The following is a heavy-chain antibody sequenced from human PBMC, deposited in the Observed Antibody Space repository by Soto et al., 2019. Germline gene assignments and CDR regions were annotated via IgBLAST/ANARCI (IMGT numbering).Heavy chain of an antibody. Sequence: QVPLVESGGGLVKPGGSLRLSCAASGFTFSDYYMICIRQAPGKGLEWVSYISSSGTTIYHADSVKGRFTISRDHAKYSLFLQINSLRAEDTAVYYCARGKSIVYGMDVWGQVTTVTVSS. CDR3: ARGKSIVYGMDV. D-gene: IGHD1-26*01. CDR2: ISSSGTTI. V-gene: IGHV3-11*01. CDR1: GFTFSDYY. J-gene: IGHJ6*02.